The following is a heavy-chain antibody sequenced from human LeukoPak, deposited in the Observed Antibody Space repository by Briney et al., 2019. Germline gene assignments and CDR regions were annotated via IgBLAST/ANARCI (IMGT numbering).Heavy chain of an antibody. Sequence: NPGGSLRLSCAASGFTFSRHSIDWVRQAPGKGLDWVSSISSSSSYIYYADSVKGRFTISRDNAKNSLYLQMNSLRAEVTAVYYCARDSGNYLDAFDIWGQGTMVTVSS. D-gene: IGHD1-7*01. CDR1: GFTFSRHS. J-gene: IGHJ3*02. V-gene: IGHV3-21*01. CDR3: ARDSGNYLDAFDI. CDR2: ISSSSSYI.